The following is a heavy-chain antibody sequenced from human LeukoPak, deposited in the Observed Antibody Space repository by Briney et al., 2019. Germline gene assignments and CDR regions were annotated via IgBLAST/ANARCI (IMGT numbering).Heavy chain of an antibody. J-gene: IGHJ5*02. Sequence: GASVKVSCKASGYTFTSYDINWVRQATGQGLEWMGWMNPNSGNTGYAQKFQGRVTITRNTSISTAYMELSSLRSEDTAVYYCARGYYSGRNYLSSLNWFDPWGQGTLVTVSS. CDR3: ARGYYSGRNYLSSLNWFDP. D-gene: IGHD4-11*01. CDR2: MNPNSGNT. V-gene: IGHV1-8*03. CDR1: GYTFTSYD.